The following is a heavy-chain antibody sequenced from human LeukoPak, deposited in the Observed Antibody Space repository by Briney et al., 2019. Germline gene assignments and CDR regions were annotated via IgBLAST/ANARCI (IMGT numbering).Heavy chain of an antibody. CDR2: ISSSSSYI. J-gene: IGHJ1*01. V-gene: IGHV3-21*01. CDR3: ASPPDSSGWPAEYFQH. D-gene: IGHD6-19*01. CDR1: GFTFSSYS. Sequence: GGSLRLSCAASGFTFSSYSMNWVRQAPGKGLEWVSSISSSSSYIYYADSVKGRFTISRDNAKNSLYLQMNSLRAEDTAVYYCASPPDSSGWPAEYFQHWGQGTPVTVSS.